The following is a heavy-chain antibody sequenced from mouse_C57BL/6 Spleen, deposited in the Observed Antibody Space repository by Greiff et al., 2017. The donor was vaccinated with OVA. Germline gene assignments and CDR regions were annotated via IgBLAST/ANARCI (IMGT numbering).Heavy chain of an antibody. CDR1: GYTFTDYY. CDR3: ARSLGDSSGYDYFDY. V-gene: IGHV1-26*01. D-gene: IGHD3-2*02. J-gene: IGHJ2*01. Sequence: VQLQQSGPELVKPGASVKISCKASGYTFTDYYMNWVKQSHGKSLEWIGDINPNNGGTSYNQKFKGKATLTVDKSSSTAYMELRSLTSEDSAVYYCARSLGDSSGYDYFDYWGQGTTLTVSS. CDR2: INPNNGGT.